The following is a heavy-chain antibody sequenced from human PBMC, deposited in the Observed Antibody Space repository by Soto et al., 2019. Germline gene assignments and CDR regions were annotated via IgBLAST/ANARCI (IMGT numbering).Heavy chain of an antibody. D-gene: IGHD3-10*01. CDR2: IYPGDSDT. V-gene: IGHV5-51*01. CDR1: GYSFTSYW. J-gene: IGHJ6*02. CDR3: ARRSTSGENYYYGMDV. Sequence: GESLKISCKGSGYSFTSYWIGWVRQMPGKGLEWMGIIYPGDSDTRYSPSFQGQVTISADKSISTAYLQWSSLKASDTAMYYCARRSTSGENYYYGMDVWGQGTTVTVSS.